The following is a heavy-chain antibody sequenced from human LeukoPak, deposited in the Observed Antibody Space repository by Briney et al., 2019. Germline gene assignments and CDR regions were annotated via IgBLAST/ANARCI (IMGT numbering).Heavy chain of an antibody. J-gene: IGHJ4*02. Sequence: GASVKVSCKASGGTFSSYAISWVRQAPGQGLEWMGRIIPIFGTANYAQKFQGRVTINTDESTSTAYMELSSLRSEDTAVYYCATDDCSGGSCYLDYWGQGTLVTVSS. CDR2: IIPIFGTA. V-gene: IGHV1-69*05. D-gene: IGHD2-15*01. CDR1: GGTFSSYA. CDR3: ATDDCSGGSCYLDY.